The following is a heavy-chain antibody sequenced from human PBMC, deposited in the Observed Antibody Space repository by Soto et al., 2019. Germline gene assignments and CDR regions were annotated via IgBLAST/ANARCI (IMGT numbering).Heavy chain of an antibody. Sequence: ASVEVSCEACGGTCRSYAISLVRQGPVQGLEWMGGIIPIFGTANYAQKFQGRVTITADESTSTAYMELSSLRSEDTAVYYCASRDTDDYGDYRFDYWGQGTLVTVSS. CDR3: ASRDTDDYGDYRFDY. V-gene: IGHV1-69*13. CDR2: IIPIFGTA. CDR1: GGTCRSYA. D-gene: IGHD4-17*01. J-gene: IGHJ4*02.